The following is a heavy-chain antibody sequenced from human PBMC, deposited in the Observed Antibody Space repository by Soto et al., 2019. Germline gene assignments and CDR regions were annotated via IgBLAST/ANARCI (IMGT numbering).Heavy chain of an antibody. CDR2: MNPNSGNT. Sequence: QVQLVQSGAEVKKPGASVKVSCTASGYTFTSYDINWVRQATGQGLEWMGWMNPNSGNTGYAQKFQGRVTMTRNTSISTAYMELSSLRSEDTAVYYCARWPDGYYYYGMDVWGQGTTVTVSS. CDR3: ARWPDGYYYYGMDV. CDR1: GYTFTSYD. V-gene: IGHV1-8*01. J-gene: IGHJ6*02.